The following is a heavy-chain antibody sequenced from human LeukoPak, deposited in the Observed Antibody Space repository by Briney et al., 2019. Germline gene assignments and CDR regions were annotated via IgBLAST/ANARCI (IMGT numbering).Heavy chain of an antibody. CDR2: ISGSGGST. J-gene: IGHJ4*02. Sequence: PGGSLRLSCAASGFTFRSYAMSWVRQPPGKGLEWVSAISGSGGSTYYADSVKGRFTISRDNSRNTLYLQMNSLRAEDTAVYYCAKTAMIVVVTPFDYWGQGTLVTVSS. V-gene: IGHV3-23*01. D-gene: IGHD3-22*01. CDR1: GFTFRSYA. CDR3: AKTAMIVVVTPFDY.